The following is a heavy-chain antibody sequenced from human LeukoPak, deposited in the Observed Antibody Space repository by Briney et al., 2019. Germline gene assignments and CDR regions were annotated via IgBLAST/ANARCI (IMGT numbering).Heavy chain of an antibody. J-gene: IGHJ6*04. Sequence: ASVKVSCKASGYTFTDYYVHWVQQAPGKGLEWMGRVDPEDGETIYAEKFQGRVTITADTSIDTAYMELNSLRSEDTAVYYCATIPAGGGNPSVCGNGTTVTVSS. CDR1: GYTFTDYY. CDR3: ATIPAGGGNPSV. CDR2: VDPEDGET. V-gene: IGHV1-69-2*01. D-gene: IGHD4-23*01.